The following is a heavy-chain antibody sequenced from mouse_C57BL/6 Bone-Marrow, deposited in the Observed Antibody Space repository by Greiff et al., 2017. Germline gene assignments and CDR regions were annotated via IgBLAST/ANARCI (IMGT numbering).Heavy chain of an antibody. V-gene: IGHV1-74*01. CDR3: AIDWDWFAY. CDR2: IHPSDSDT. CDR1: GYTFTSYW. D-gene: IGHD4-1*01. J-gene: IGHJ3*01. Sequence: QVHVKQPGAELVKPGASVKVSCKASGYTFTSYWMHWVKQRPGQGLEWIGRIHPSDSDTNYNQKFKGKATLTVYKSSSNAYMHLISLTSEDSSVYYCAIDWDWFAYWGQGTLVTVSA.